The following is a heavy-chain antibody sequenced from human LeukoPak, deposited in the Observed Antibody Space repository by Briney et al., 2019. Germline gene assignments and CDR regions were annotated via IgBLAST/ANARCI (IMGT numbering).Heavy chain of an antibody. D-gene: IGHD3-16*01. V-gene: IGHV4-59*01. CDR3: ATVMHDYGMDV. CDR2: VSYRGST. J-gene: IGHJ6*02. CDR1: GAPITGYY. Sequence: TLSLTCTVDGAPITGYYWGCVRQPPGKGLEWVGYVSYRGSTNYNPSLKRRVTISVDASKNQFSLKLSSMTAADTAVYYCATVMHDYGMDVWGQGTTVTVSS.